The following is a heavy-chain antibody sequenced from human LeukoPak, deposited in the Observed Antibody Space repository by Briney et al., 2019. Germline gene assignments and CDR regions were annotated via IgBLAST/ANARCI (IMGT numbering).Heavy chain of an antibody. J-gene: IGHJ3*02. Sequence: PSQTLSLTCTVSGGSISSGGYYWSGIRQHPGKGLEWIGYIYYSGSTYYNPSLKSRVTISVDTSKNQFSLKLSSVTAADTAVYYCARARTVTPPYDAFDIWGQGTMVTVSS. D-gene: IGHD4-17*01. CDR2: IYYSGST. CDR3: ARARTVTPPYDAFDI. V-gene: IGHV4-31*03. CDR1: GGSISSGGYY.